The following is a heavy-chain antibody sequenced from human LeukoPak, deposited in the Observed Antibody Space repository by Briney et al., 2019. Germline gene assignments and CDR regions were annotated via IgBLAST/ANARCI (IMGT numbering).Heavy chain of an antibody. CDR1: GGSFSGYY. D-gene: IGHD3-10*02. CDR3: ARDMFGRGNWFDP. V-gene: IGHV4-34*01. J-gene: IGHJ5*02. Sequence: SETLSLTCAVYGGSFSGYYWSWIRQPPGKGLEWIGEINHSGSTNYNPSLKSRVTISVDTSKNQFSLKLSSVTAADTALYYCARDMFGRGNWFDPWGQGTLVTVSP. CDR2: INHSGST.